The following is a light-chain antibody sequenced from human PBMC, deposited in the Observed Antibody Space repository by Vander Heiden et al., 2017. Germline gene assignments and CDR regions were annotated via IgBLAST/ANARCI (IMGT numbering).Light chain of an antibody. Sequence: QSVLTQPPSASGTPGQRVTISCSGSSSNIGSNYVYWYQQPPGTAPKLLIYRNNQRPAGVPDRFSGSKSGTSASLAISGLRAEEEADYYCAAWEDSRSGAFGTGTKVTVL. CDR1: SSNIGSNY. CDR3: AAWEDSRSGA. J-gene: IGLJ1*01. CDR2: RNN. V-gene: IGLV1-47*01.